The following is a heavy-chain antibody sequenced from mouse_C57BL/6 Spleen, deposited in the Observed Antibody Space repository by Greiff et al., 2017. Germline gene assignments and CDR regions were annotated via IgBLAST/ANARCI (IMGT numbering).Heavy chain of an antibody. CDR1: GYTFTSYW. V-gene: IGHV1-72*01. Sequence: VQLQQPGAELVKPGASVKLSCKASGYTFTSYWMHWVKQRPGRGLEWIGRIDPSSGGTKYNETLKSKATLTVDNHSSTVSMQLSSLTSEDSAVYYCAIHGSNPYYCAMDYWGQGTSVTVSS. J-gene: IGHJ4*01. D-gene: IGHD1-1*01. CDR3: AIHGSNPYYCAMDY. CDR2: IDPSSGGT.